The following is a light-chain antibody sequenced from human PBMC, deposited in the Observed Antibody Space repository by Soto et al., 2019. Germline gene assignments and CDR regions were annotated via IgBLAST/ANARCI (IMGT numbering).Light chain of an antibody. V-gene: IGKV3-11*01. CDR1: QSVSSY. CDR2: DAS. CDR3: QQRSNWPPMLT. J-gene: IGKJ4*01. Sequence: EIVLTPSPATLSLCPGARAAISWIASQSVSSYLAWYQQKPGQAPRLLIYDASNRATGIPARFSGSGSGTDFTLTISSLEPEDFAVYYCQQRSNWPPMLTFGGGTKVDIK.